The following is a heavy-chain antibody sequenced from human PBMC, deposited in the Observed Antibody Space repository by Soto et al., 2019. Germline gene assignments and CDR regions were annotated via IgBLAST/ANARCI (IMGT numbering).Heavy chain of an antibody. CDR3: ARDLSYAPYYYYMDV. Sequence: QVRLVQSGAEVKKPGASVKVSCKASGYTFTSYGITWVRQAPGQGLEWMGWLSAYNGNTNYAQKLQGRVTMTTDTSTSPAYMELRSLRSDDTAVYYCARDLSYAPYYYYMDVWGKGTTVTVSS. D-gene: IGHD2-2*01. CDR2: LSAYNGNT. V-gene: IGHV1-18*01. J-gene: IGHJ6*03. CDR1: GYTFTSYG.